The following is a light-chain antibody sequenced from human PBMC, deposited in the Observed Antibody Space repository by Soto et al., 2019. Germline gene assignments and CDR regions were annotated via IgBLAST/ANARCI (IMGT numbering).Light chain of an antibody. V-gene: IGKV3-11*01. CDR1: QSVSDY. J-gene: IGKJ4*01. CDR2: DAS. Sequence: EIVLTQSPPTLSLSPGERATLSCRASQSVSDYLAWYQQKPGQAPRLLIYDASNKATGIPARFSCSGSGTDFTLTISSLETEEYEFYNCQQRNNWLLTFGGGTKVEIK. CDR3: QQRNNWLLT.